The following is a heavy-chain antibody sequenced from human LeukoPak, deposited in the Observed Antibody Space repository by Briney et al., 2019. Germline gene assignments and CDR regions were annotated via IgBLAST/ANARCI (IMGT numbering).Heavy chain of an antibody. Sequence: GGSLRLSCAASGFTFSSYGMHWVRQAPGKGLEWVAVISYDGSNKYYADSAKGRFTISRDNSKNTLYLQMNSLRAEDTAVYYCANFGGYGSPWGQGTLVTVSS. D-gene: IGHD5-12*01. J-gene: IGHJ5*02. CDR3: ANFGGYGSP. CDR1: GFTFSSYG. CDR2: ISYDGSNK. V-gene: IGHV3-30*18.